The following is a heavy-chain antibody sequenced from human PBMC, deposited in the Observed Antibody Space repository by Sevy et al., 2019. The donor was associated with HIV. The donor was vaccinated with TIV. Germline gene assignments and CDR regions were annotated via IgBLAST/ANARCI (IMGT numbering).Heavy chain of an antibody. D-gene: IGHD3-10*01. CDR2: IYYSGST. V-gene: IGHV4-59*01. CDR3: ARDLAAGRFSEGMDV. Sequence: SETLSLTCTVSGGSISSYYWSWIRQPPGKGLEWIGYIYYSGSTNYNPSLKSRVTISVDTSKNQFSLKLSSVTAADTAVYYSARDLAAGRFSEGMDVWGQGTTVTVSS. J-gene: IGHJ6*02. CDR1: GGSISSYY.